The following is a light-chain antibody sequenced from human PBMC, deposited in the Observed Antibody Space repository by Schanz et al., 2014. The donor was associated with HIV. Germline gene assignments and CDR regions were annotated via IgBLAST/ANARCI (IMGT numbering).Light chain of an antibody. CDR3: CSYAGTSTFVV. CDR1: SNDVGIYNL. V-gene: IGLV2-23*02. J-gene: IGLJ2*01. Sequence: QSALTQPASVSGSPGQSITISCTGTSNDVGIYNLVSWYQQHPGKAPKLMIYEVSKRPSGVSNRFSGSKSGNTASLTFSGLQAEDEADYYCCSYAGTSTFVVFGGGTKLTVL. CDR2: EVS.